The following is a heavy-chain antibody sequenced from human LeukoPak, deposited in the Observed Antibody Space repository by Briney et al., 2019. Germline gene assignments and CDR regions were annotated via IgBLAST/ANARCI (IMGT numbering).Heavy chain of an antibody. J-gene: IGHJ4*02. CDR2: IKSKTDGGTT. V-gene: IGHV3-15*01. CDR3: TTDSLDGDYPYFDY. CDR1: GFTFSNAW. Sequence: PGGSLRLSCAASGFTFSNAWMSWVRQAPGKGLEWVGRIKSKTDGGTTDYAAPVKGRFTISRDDSKNTLYLQMNSLKTEDTAVYYCTTDSLDGDYPYFDYWGQGTLVTVSS. D-gene: IGHD4-17*01.